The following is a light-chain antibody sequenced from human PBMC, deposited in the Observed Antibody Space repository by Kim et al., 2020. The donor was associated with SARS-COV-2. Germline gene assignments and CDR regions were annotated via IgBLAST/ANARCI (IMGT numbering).Light chain of an antibody. Sequence: SELTQDPAVSVALGQTVRITCQGDSLRSYYATWYQQKPRQAPLLVIFGRNNRPSGIPDRFSGSTSGNTASLTISGAQADDEADFYCKSRDSVGNVVFGGGTQLTVL. J-gene: IGLJ2*01. CDR3: KSRDSVGNVV. CDR1: SLRSYY. CDR2: GRN. V-gene: IGLV3-19*01.